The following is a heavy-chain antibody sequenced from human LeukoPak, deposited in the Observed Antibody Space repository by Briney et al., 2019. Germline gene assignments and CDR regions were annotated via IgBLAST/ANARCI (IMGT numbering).Heavy chain of an antibody. V-gene: IGHV1-69*13. CDR3: ARGHNWNYEPPGAFDI. D-gene: IGHD1-7*01. CDR2: IIPIFGTA. Sequence: GASVKVSCKAPGGTFSSYAISWVRQAPGQGLEWMGGIIPIFGTANYAQKFQGRVTITADESTSTAYMELSSLRSEDTAVYYCARGHNWNYEPPGAFDIWGQGTMVTVSS. J-gene: IGHJ3*02. CDR1: GGTFSSYA.